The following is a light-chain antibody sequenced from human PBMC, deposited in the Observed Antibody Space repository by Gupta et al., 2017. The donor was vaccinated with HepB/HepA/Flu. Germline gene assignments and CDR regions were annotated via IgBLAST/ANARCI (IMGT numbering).Light chain of an antibody. CDR3: VLYVSGISV. CDR1: SGSVSSNYY. J-gene: IGLJ3*02. CDR2: NTN. V-gene: IGLV8-61*01. Sequence: QTVVTQEPSFSVSPGGTVTLTCGLSSGSVSSNYYPSWYQQTPGQAPRTLIYNTNTRSSGVPDRFSGSILGNKAALTITGAQTDDESDYYCVLYVSGISVFGGGTKVTVL.